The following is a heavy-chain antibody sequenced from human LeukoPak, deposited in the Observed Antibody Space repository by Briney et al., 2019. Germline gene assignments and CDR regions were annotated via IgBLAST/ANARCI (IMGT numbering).Heavy chain of an antibody. Sequence: SETLSLTCAVSGYSISSGYYWGWIRQPPGKGLEWIGSIYHSGSTYYNPSLKSRVTISVDTSKNQFSLKLSPVTAADTAVYYCARGSSSGWYVDYWGQGTLVTVSS. CDR1: GYSISSGYY. V-gene: IGHV4-38-2*01. CDR3: ARGSSSGWYVDY. D-gene: IGHD6-19*01. J-gene: IGHJ4*02. CDR2: IYHSGST.